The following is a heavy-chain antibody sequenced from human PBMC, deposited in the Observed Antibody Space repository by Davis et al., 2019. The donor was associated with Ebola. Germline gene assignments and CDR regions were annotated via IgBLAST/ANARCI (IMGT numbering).Heavy chain of an antibody. J-gene: IGHJ4*02. D-gene: IGHD3-22*01. Sequence: QTPSLTRAISGDRVSRNTAAWTWIRQSPSRGLEWLGRTYYRSKWFVDYAVSVKSRMTINSDTSKNQFSLQLSSVTPEDTAVYYCARDPPYEQGYDYWGQGILVTVSS. V-gene: IGHV6-1*01. CDR2: TYYRSKWFV. CDR1: GDRVSRNTAA. CDR3: ARDPPYEQGYDY.